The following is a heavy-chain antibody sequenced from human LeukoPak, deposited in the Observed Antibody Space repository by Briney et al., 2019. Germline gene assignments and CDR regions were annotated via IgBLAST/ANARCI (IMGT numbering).Heavy chain of an antibody. CDR2: IKQDGSEK. J-gene: IGHJ5*02. CDR3: ARMRFGELLYGSGGNWFDP. D-gene: IGHD3-10*01. V-gene: IGHV3-7*01. Sequence: GGSLRLSCAASGFTFSSYWMSWVRQAPGKGLEWVANIKQDGSEKYYVDSVKGRFTISRDNAKNSLYLQMNSLRAEDTAVYYCARMRFGELLYGSGGNWFDPWGQGTLVTVSS. CDR1: GFTFSSYW.